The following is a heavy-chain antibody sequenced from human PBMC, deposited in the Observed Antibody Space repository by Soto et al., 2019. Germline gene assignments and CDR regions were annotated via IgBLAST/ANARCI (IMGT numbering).Heavy chain of an antibody. CDR1: GFTFSSYG. CDR3: ARASTTVILRYYYYYGMDV. V-gene: IGHV3-30*03. D-gene: IGHD4-4*01. Sequence: PGGSLRLSCAASGFTFSSYGMHWVRQAPGKGLEWVAVISYDGSNKYYADSVKGRFTISRDNSKNTLYLQMNSLRSEDTAVYYCARASTTVILRYYYYYGMDVWGQGTTVTVSS. J-gene: IGHJ6*02. CDR2: ISYDGSNK.